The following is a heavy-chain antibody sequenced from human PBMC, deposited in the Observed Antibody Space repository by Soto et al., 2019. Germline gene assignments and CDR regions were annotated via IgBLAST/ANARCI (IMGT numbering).Heavy chain of an antibody. CDR2: ISGSGGSS. Sequence: LRLSCAASGFAFSTYAMTWVRQAPGKGLEWVSVISGSGGSSYYAASVKGRFTISRDNSKNTLYLQMNGLRAEDTALYYCAKVTKRAAAGRYEYYKYGMDVWGQGTTVTVSS. CDR3: AKVTKRAAAGRYEYYKYGMDV. CDR1: GFAFSTYA. V-gene: IGHV3-23*01. D-gene: IGHD6-13*01. J-gene: IGHJ6*02.